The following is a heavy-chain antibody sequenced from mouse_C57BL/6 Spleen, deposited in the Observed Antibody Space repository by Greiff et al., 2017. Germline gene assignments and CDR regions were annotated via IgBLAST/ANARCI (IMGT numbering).Heavy chain of an antibody. D-gene: IGHD1-1*01. Sequence: EVQLQQSGPELVKPGASVKMSCKASGYTFTDYNMHWVKQSHGKSLEWIGYINPNNGGTSYNQKFKGKATLTVNKSSSTAYMELRSLTSEDSAVYYCARGYYYGSPLAYWGQGTLVTVSA. V-gene: IGHV1-22*01. CDR3: ARGYYYGSPLAY. CDR2: INPNNGGT. J-gene: IGHJ3*01. CDR1: GYTFTDYN.